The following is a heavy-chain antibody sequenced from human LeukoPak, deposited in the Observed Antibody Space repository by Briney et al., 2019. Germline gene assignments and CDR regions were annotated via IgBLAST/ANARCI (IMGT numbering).Heavy chain of an antibody. CDR2: ISGSGGST. D-gene: IGHD2-2*01. Sequence: GGSLRLSCAASGFTFSSYWMSWVRQAPGKGLEWVSAISGSGGSTYYVDSVKGRFTISRDNSKNTLYLQMNSLRAEDTAVYYCAKRYCSSSSCSFFDYWGQGTLVTVSS. V-gene: IGHV3-23*01. J-gene: IGHJ4*02. CDR3: AKRYCSSSSCSFFDY. CDR1: GFTFSSYW.